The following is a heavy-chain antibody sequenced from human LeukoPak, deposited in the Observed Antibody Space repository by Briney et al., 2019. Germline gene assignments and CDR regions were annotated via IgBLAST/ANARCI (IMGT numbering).Heavy chain of an antibody. J-gene: IGHJ4*02. Sequence: SLRLSFAAPGFTFSSYAMSWVRQAPGKGLGWVSAISCSGGSTYYADSVKGRFTISRDNSKNTLYLQMNSLRAEDTAVYYCARKYSSGWYVYYFDYWGQGTLVTVSS. CDR2: ISCSGGST. V-gene: IGHV3-23*01. CDR1: GFTFSSYA. D-gene: IGHD6-19*01. CDR3: ARKYSSGWYVYYFDY.